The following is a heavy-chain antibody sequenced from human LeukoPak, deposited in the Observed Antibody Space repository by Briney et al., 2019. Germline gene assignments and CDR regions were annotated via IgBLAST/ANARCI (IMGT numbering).Heavy chain of an antibody. CDR2: VSGSGGST. CDR3: AKGLSLYQPRFGFDC. CDR1: GFSFSSYD. Sequence: PGGSLRLPCAASGFSFSSYDMTWVRQAPGKGLEWVSTVSGSGGSTNYAGSVKGRFTISRDNSKNTLYLQMNSLRAEDTAVYYCAKGLSLYQPRFGFDCWGQGTLVTVSS. V-gene: IGHV3-23*01. D-gene: IGHD2-2*01. J-gene: IGHJ4*02.